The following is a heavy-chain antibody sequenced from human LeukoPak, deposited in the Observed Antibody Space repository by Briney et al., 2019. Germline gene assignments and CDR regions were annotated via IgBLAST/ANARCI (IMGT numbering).Heavy chain of an antibody. CDR1: GDSIRSYS. V-gene: IGHV4-59*01. CDR3: ARNAVAGQHNWFDP. J-gene: IGHJ5*02. CDR2: ISYSGST. Sequence: SETLSLTCTVSGDSIRSYSWSWIRQPPGRGLDWIGYISYSGSTKYNPSFKSRVAISGDTSKNQFSLKMTSVTAADTAMYYCARNAVAGQHNWFDPWGQGLRVTVSS. D-gene: IGHD6-13*01.